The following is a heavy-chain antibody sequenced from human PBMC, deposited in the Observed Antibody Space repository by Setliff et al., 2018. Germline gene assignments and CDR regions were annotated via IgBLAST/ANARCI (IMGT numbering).Heavy chain of an antibody. J-gene: IGHJ4*02. D-gene: IGHD2-2*01. CDR1: GYKFADYG. CDR2: IGVYTGKT. Sequence: ASVKVSCKASGYKFADYGITWVRQAPGQGLEWMGWIGVYTGKTYYAHKFQDRVTMTTDTSTGTAYLELRSLRSDDTAVYYCSRLVRYCTTTTCQRLSGGEYWGQGTLGTV. V-gene: IGHV1-18*01. CDR3: SRLVRYCTTTTCQRLSGGEY.